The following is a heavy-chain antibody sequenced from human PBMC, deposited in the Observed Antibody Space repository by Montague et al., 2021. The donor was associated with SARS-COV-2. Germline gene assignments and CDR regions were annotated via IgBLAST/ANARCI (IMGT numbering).Heavy chain of an antibody. J-gene: IGHJ4*02. D-gene: IGHD3-9*01. V-gene: IGHV4-59*08. CDR2: IYYSGST. CDR1: CGSISRHY. CDR3: ASHSLGYFDWLNEGYFDY. Sequence: SETLSLTCSGSCGSISRHYWSWIRQPPGTGLEWIGYIYYSGSTNYNPSLKSRVTISVDTSKNQFSLKLCSVTAADTAVYYCASHSLGYFDWLNEGYFDYWGQGTMVTVSS.